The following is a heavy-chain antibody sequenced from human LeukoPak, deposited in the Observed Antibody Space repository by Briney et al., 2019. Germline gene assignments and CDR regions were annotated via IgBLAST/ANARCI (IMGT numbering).Heavy chain of an antibody. Sequence: PSQYLSLTCTVSGGSISSGDNYWSWIRQPPGKGLEWIGYIYYSGSTYYNPPLKSRVTISVDTSKNQFSLKLSSVTAADTAVYYCARGDLYSSSWYNWGQGTLVTVSS. CDR2: IYYSGST. CDR1: GGSISSGDNY. J-gene: IGHJ4*02. CDR3: ARGDLYSSSWYN. D-gene: IGHD6-13*01. V-gene: IGHV4-30-4*08.